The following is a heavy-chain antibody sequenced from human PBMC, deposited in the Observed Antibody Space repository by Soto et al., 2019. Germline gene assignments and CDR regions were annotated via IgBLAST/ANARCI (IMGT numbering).Heavy chain of an antibody. J-gene: IGHJ4*02. D-gene: IGHD3-10*01. V-gene: IGHV4-59*01. Sequence: SETLSLTCTVSGGSISSYYWSWIRQPPGKGLEWIGYIYYSGSTNYNPSLKSRVTISVDTSKNQFSLKLGSVTAADTAVYYCARSRRTLWFGELSESFDYWGQGTLVTVSS. CDR2: IYYSGST. CDR1: GGSISSYY. CDR3: ARSRRTLWFGELSESFDY.